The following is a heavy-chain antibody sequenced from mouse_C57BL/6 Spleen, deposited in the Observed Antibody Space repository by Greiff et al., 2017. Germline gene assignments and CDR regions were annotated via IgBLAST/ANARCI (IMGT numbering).Heavy chain of an antibody. CDR2: INPNNGGT. CDR1: GYTFTDYN. V-gene: IGHV1-18*01. J-gene: IGHJ4*01. D-gene: IGHD2-4*01. CDR3: ARRGDYDYAMDD. Sequence: VQLQQSGPELVKPGASVKIPCKASGYTFTDYNMDWVKQSHGKSLEWIGDINPNNGGTSYNQKFKGKATLTVDKSSSTAYMELRSLTSEDTAVYYCARRGDYDYAMDDWGQGTSVTVSS.